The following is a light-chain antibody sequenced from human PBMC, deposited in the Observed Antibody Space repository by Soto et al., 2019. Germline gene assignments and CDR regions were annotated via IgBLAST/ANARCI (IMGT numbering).Light chain of an antibody. V-gene: IGKV4-1*01. CDR3: QQYYSTPFT. Sequence: DIVMTQSPDSLAVSLGERATINCKSSQSVLYSSNNKNDLAWYQQRPGQPPKLLIYWASTRESGVPDRFTGSGSGTDFALTISSLQAEDVAVYYCQQYYSTPFTFGPGTKVHIK. CDR1: QSVLYSSNNKND. J-gene: IGKJ3*01. CDR2: WAS.